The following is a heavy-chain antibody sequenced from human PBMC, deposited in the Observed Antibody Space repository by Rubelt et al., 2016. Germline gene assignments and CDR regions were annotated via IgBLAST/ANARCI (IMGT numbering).Heavy chain of an antibody. CDR1: GYTFTDYY. CDR2: IDPNSGGT. CDR3: GVATITNYYYGMDV. D-gene: IGHD5-12*01. Sequence: QVQLVQSGAEVKKPGASVKVSCKASGYTFTDYYIHWVRQAPGQGLEWMGRIDPNSGGTNHARKFLGRVTMTRATAIRTAYMELGRLRSDDTAVYYCGVATITNYYYGMDVWGQGTTVIVSS. J-gene: IGHJ6*02. V-gene: IGHV1-2*06.